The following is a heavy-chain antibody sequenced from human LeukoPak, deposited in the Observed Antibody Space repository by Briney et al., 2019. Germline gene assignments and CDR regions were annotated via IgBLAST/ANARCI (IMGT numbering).Heavy chain of an antibody. V-gene: IGHV4-4*07. J-gene: IGHJ5*02. CDR2: IYTSGST. Sequence: SETLSLTCTVSGGSISSYYWSWIRQPAGKGLEWIGRIYTSGSTNYNPSLKSRVTMSVDTSKNQFSLKLSSVTAADTAVYYCARDRYYYDSSGYRWFDPWGQGTLVTVSS. D-gene: IGHD3-22*01. CDR1: GGSISSYY. CDR3: ARDRYYYDSSGYRWFDP.